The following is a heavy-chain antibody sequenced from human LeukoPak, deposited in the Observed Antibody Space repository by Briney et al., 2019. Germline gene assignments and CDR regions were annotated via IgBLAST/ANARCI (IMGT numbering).Heavy chain of an antibody. D-gene: IGHD1-26*01. CDR3: ARDHSHDAFDI. J-gene: IGHJ3*02. V-gene: IGHV3-48*01. CDR2: ISSSSTTI. Sequence: HPEGSLRLSCAASGFTFRSYSMNWVRQAPGKGLEWVSYISSSSTTIYYADSVKGRFTISRDNAKNSLYLQMNSLRAEDTAVYYCARDHSHDAFDIWGQGTMVTVSS. CDR1: GFTFRSYS.